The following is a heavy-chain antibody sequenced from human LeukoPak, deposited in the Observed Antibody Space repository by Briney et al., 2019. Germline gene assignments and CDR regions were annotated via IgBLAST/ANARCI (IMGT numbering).Heavy chain of an antibody. CDR2: ISYDGSNK. J-gene: IGHJ4*02. D-gene: IGHD5-24*01. CDR3: AKENGDGYNNYFDY. Sequence: PGRSLRLSCAASGFTFSSYGMHWVRQAPGKGLEWVAVISYDGSNKYYADSVKGRFTISRDNSKNTLYLQMNSLRAEDTAVYYCAKENGDGYNNYFDYWGQGTLVTVSS. CDR1: GFTFSSYG. V-gene: IGHV3-30*18.